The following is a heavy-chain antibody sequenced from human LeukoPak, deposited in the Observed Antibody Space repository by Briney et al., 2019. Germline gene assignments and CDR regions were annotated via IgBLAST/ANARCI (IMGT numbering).Heavy chain of an antibody. D-gene: IGHD2-2*01. CDR1: GFTFSSYG. Sequence: GGSLRLSCAACGFTFSSYGMHWVRQAPGKGLEWVAFIRYDGSNKYYADSVKGRFTISRDNSKNTLYLQMNSLRAEDTAVYYCGRAMPHDNWFDPWGQGSLVTVSS. CDR2: IRYDGSNK. V-gene: IGHV3-30*02. CDR3: GRAMPHDNWFDP. J-gene: IGHJ5*02.